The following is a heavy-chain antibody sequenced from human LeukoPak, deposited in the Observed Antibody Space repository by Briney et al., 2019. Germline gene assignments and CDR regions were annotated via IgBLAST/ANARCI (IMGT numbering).Heavy chain of an antibody. CDR1: GYTFTGYY. J-gene: IGHJ4*02. D-gene: IGHD6-13*01. Sequence: ASVKVSCKASGYTFTGYYMHWVRQAPGQGLEWMGWINPNSGGTNYAQKFQGRVTMTRDTSISAAYMELSRLRSDDTAVYYCAREAAAAGENYFDYWGQGTLVTVSS. V-gene: IGHV1-2*02. CDR2: INPNSGGT. CDR3: AREAAAAGENYFDY.